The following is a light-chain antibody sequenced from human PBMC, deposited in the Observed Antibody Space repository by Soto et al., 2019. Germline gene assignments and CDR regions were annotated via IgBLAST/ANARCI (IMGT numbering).Light chain of an antibody. V-gene: IGKV1-5*03. J-gene: IGKJ1*01. CDR1: QSISIW. CDR2: KTS. CDR3: QHWNDYSWT. Sequence: DIPMTQSPSTLSASVGDRVTITCRASQSISIWLAWYQQKSGKAPNLLIYKTSSLETGVPSRFSGSGSGTEFTLTISSLQPDDFATYYCQHWNDYSWTFGQGTKVEVK.